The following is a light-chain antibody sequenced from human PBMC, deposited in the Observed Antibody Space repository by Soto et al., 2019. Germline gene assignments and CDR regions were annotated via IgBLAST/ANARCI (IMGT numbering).Light chain of an antibody. CDR3: QQYYNWRT. CDR2: GAA. Sequence: EIVMTQSPATLSVSPGDRATLSCRASQSVSSNLAWYQQKPGQAPRLLIYGAASRATGIPDRCSGSGSGTEFTLTSTSLQSEDLAIYYCQQYYNWRTFGQGTKVDI. V-gene: IGKV3D-15*01. J-gene: IGKJ1*01. CDR1: QSVSSN.